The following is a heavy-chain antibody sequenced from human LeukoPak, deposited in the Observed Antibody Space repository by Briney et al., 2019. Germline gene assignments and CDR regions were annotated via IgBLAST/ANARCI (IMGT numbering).Heavy chain of an antibody. J-gene: IGHJ3*02. CDR2: IDPSDSYT. CDR1: GYSFTSYW. CDR3: ARQGRYCSGGSCYSDASDI. Sequence: GESLKISCKGSGYSFTSYWISWVRQMPGKGLEWMGRIDPSDSYTNYSPSFQGHVTISADKSISTAYLQWSSLKASDTAMYYCARQGRYCSGGSCYSDASDIWGQGTMVTVSS. V-gene: IGHV5-10-1*01. D-gene: IGHD2-15*01.